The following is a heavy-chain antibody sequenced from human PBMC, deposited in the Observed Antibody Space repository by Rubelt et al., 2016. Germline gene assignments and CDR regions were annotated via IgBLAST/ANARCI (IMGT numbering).Heavy chain of an antibody. CDR2: ISYDGSDK. V-gene: IGHV3-30*04. D-gene: IGHD6-13*01. J-gene: IGHJ4*02. CDR3: ARATAGFDY. Sequence: QVQLVESGGGVVQPGRSLRLSCAASGFTFSSYAMHWVRQAPGKGLEWVAVISYDGSDKYYRDSVKGRFTVSRDNSKNTLYLQMNSLGAEDTAVYYCARATAGFDYWGQGTLVTVSS. CDR1: GFTFSSYA.